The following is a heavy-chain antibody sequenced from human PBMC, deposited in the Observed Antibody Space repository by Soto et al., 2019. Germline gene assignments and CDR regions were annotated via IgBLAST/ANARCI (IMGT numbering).Heavy chain of an antibody. CDR3: ATYSSGWYGY. CDR1: GFTFSSYG. CDR2: ISYDGSNK. Sequence: ESGGGVVQPGRSLRLSCAASGFTFSSYGMHWVRQAPGKGLEWVAVISYDGSNKYYADSVKGRFTISRDNSKNTLYLQMNSLRAEDTAVYYCATYSSGWYGYWGQGTLVTVSS. V-gene: IGHV3-30*03. J-gene: IGHJ4*02. D-gene: IGHD6-19*01.